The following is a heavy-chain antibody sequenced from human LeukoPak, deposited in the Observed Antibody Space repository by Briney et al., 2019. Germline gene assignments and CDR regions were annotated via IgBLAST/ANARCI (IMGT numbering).Heavy chain of an antibody. CDR2: MDYSGST. J-gene: IGHJ4*02. Sequence: PSETLSLTCTVSGGSISDYYWTWIRQSPGTGLEWIGYMDYSGSTAYNPSLKSRVTVSIDTSKKQFSLELSSVTAADTAIYFCARRKRGSGGPFDYWGQGTLVTVSS. CDR3: ARRKRGSGGPFDY. CDR1: GGSISDYY. D-gene: IGHD6-19*01. V-gene: IGHV4-59*08.